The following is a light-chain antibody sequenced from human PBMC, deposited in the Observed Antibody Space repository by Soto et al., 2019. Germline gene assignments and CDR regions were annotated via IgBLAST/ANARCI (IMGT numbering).Light chain of an antibody. V-gene: IGKV3-15*01. CDR1: QGVTTN. CDR2: DVS. Sequence: EIVMTQSPDTLSVSPGERATLTCRAGQGVTTNFAWYQQKSGQSPRLLIYDVSIRATGVPARFSATGSETDFTLTISGLQSGDSAVYYCQQYHNWPAFGQGTKVDIK. J-gene: IGKJ1*01. CDR3: QQYHNWPA.